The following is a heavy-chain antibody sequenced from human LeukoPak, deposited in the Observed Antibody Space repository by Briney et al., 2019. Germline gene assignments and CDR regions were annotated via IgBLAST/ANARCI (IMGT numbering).Heavy chain of an antibody. CDR3: ARGRITIFGVVTHHFDS. Sequence: SETLSLTCTVSGGSISSYYWTWIRQSPGTGLEWIGYIHDSVNTDYNPSLKSRVTISVDTSNKQFSLKLNSVTAADTAVYYCARGRITIFGVVTHHFDSWGHGTLVTVSS. D-gene: IGHD3-3*01. CDR1: GGSISSYY. V-gene: IGHV4-59*01. J-gene: IGHJ4*01. CDR2: IHDSVNT.